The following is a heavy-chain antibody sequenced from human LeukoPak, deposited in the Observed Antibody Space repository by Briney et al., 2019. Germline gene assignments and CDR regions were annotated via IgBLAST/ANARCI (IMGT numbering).Heavy chain of an antibody. CDR1: GGTFSSYA. V-gene: IGHV1-69*01. Sequence: ASVKVSCKASGGTFSSYAISWVRQAPGQGLEWMGGIIPIFGTANYAQKFQGRVTITADESTSTAYMELSSLRSEDTAVYYCARDGAGDSSGLDAFDIWGQGTMVTVSS. D-gene: IGHD3-22*01. CDR2: IIPIFGTA. J-gene: IGHJ3*02. CDR3: ARDGAGDSSGLDAFDI.